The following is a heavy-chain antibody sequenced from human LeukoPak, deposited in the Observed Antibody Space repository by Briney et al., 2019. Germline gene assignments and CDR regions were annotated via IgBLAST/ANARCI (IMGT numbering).Heavy chain of an antibody. CDR1: GYTFSRYY. V-gene: IGHV1-46*01. CDR3: ASQFPGAPGPFGVVIITMYAFDI. D-gene: IGHD3-3*01. CDR2: INPGGGGI. Sequence: ASVKVYCRASGYTFSRYYMHWVRPAPGQGLAWMGIINPGGGGISYAQKFQGRVTMTRDTSTSIVYMELRSLRSEDTAVYYCASQFPGAPGPFGVVIITMYAFDIWGQGTMVTVSS. J-gene: IGHJ3*02.